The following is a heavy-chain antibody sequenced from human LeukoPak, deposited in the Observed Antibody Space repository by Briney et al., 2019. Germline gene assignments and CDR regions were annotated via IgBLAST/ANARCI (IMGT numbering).Heavy chain of an antibody. V-gene: IGHV4-34*01. CDR3: ARATRGGVVIIHGMGV. CDR2: INHSGST. J-gene: IGHJ6*02. D-gene: IGHD3-3*01. CDR1: GGSFSGYY. Sequence: PSETLSLTCAVYGGSFSGYYWSWIRQPPGKGLEWIGEINHSGSTNYNPSLKSRVTISVDTSKNQFSLKLSSVTAADTAVYYCARATRGGVVIIHGMGVWGQGTTVTVSS.